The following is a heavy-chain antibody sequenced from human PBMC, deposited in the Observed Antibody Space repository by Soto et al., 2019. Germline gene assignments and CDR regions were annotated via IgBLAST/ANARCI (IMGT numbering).Heavy chain of an antibody. Sequence: ASVKVSCKASGYTFTSYYLHWVRQAPGQGLEWMGIINPSGGSTTYAQKFQGRVTMTRDTSTSTVYMELSSLRSEDTAVYYCARGKSTRCYNYYCYYMDVWGQGTTVTVSS. CDR1: GYTFTSYY. V-gene: IGHV1-46*01. J-gene: IGHJ6*03. CDR3: ARGKSTRCYNYYCYYMDV. CDR2: INPSGGST. D-gene: IGHD2-2*02.